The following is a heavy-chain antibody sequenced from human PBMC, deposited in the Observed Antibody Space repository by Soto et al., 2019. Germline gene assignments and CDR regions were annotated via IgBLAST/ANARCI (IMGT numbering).Heavy chain of an antibody. CDR3: ARSAARSKFDP. CDR2: INPSGGST. Sequence: SAKVSCKASGYTFTSDYMHWVRQAPGQGLEWMGIINPSGGSTSYAQKFQGRVTMTRDTSTSTVYMELSSLRSEDTAVYYCARSAARSKFDPWGQGTLVTVSS. CDR1: GYTFTSDY. J-gene: IGHJ5*02. D-gene: IGHD1-26*01. V-gene: IGHV1-46*01.